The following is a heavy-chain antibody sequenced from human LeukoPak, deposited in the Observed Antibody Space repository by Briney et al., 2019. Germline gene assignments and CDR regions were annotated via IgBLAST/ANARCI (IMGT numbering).Heavy chain of an antibody. CDR2: ISGSGGST. V-gene: IGHV3-23*01. J-gene: IGHJ4*02. CDR3: AQSGGWAISSFDY. CDR1: GFTFSSYA. D-gene: IGHD4-23*01. Sequence: PGGSLRLSCAASGFTFSSYAMSWVRQAPGKGLEWVSAISGSGGSTYYADSVKGRFTISRDNPKNTLYLQMNSLRAEDTAVYYCAQSGGWAISSFDYWGQGTLVTVSS.